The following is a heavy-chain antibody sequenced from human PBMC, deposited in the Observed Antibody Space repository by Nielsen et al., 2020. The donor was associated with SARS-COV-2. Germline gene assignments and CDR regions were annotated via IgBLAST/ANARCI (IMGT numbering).Heavy chain of an antibody. CDR1: GGSFSGYY. CDR3: ARGLEDCSGGSCYPMFSY. V-gene: IGHV4-34*01. J-gene: IGHJ4*02. CDR2: INHSGST. D-gene: IGHD2-15*01. Sequence: GSLRLSCAVYGGSFSGYYWSWIRQPPGKGLEWIGEINHSGSTNYNPSLKSRVTISVDTSKNQFSLKLSSVTAADTAVYYCARGLEDCSGGSCYPMFSYWGQGTLVTVSS.